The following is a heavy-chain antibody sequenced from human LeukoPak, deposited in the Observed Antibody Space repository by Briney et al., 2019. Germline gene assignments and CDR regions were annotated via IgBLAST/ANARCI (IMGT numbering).Heavy chain of an antibody. J-gene: IGHJ2*01. Sequence: GGSLRLSCAASEFSVGSNYMTWVRQAPGKGLEWVSLIYSGGSTYYADSVKGRFTISRDNAKNSLYLQMNSLRAEDTAVYYCARDEVRNRRRWYFDLWGRGTLVTVSS. CDR2: IYSGGST. CDR3: ARDEVRNRRRWYFDL. CDR1: EFSVGSNY. V-gene: IGHV3-66*01.